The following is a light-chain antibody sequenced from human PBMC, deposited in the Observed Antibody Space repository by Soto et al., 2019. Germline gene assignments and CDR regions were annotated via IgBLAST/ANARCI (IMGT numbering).Light chain of an antibody. V-gene: IGKV3-11*01. Sequence: EIVLTQSPATLSLSPGERATLSCRASQSASTYLAWYQQKPGQAPRLLIYGASTRATGIPARFSGSGSGTDFTLTISSLQPEDFATYYCQQSYSTPWTFGQGTKVDIK. CDR2: GAS. CDR1: QSASTY. CDR3: QQSYSTPWT. J-gene: IGKJ1*01.